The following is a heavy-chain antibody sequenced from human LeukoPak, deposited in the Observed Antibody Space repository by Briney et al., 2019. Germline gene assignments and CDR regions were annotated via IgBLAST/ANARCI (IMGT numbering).Heavy chain of an antibody. CDR1: GFTFSNYW. CDR2: IKQDGSEK. Sequence: WGSLRLSCAVSGFTFSNYWMIWVRQAPGKGLEWVGNIKQDGSEKRYADSVRGRFSISRDNAQTSLYLQMNSLRAEDTAVYYCARASDPWLQLTWGQGTLVTVSS. CDR3: ARASDPWLQLT. J-gene: IGHJ5*02. D-gene: IGHD5-24*01. V-gene: IGHV3-7*05.